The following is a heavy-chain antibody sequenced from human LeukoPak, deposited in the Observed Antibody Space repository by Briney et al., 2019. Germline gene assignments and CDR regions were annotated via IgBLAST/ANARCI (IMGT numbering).Heavy chain of an antibody. CDR1: VFTFSRCS. D-gene: IGHD1-26*01. CDR3: AREFDGSASGAGY. V-gene: IGHV3-21*01. J-gene: IGHJ4*02. CDR2: MSSSSGLI. Sequence: GGSLRLSCAASVFTFSRCSMNWVRQAPGKGLEWVSSMSSSSGLIYYGDSVKGRFTVTRDNAKRSLYLQMNSLRADDTAVYYCAREFDGSASGAGYWGQGTLVTVSS.